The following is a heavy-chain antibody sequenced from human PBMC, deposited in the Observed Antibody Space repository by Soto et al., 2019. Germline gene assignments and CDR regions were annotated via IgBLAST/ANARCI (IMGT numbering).Heavy chain of an antibody. J-gene: IGHJ6*02. D-gene: IGHD6-6*01. CDR2: INPSGGST. CDR3: ARSVAARPRGGMDV. V-gene: IGHV1-46*01. CDR1: GYTMTIDY. Sequence: VSLKGSCKTSGYTMTIDYMHWVRQAPGQGLEWMGIINPSGGSTSYAQKFQGRVTMTRDTSTSTVYMELSSLRSEDTAVYYCARSVAARPRGGMDVWGQGTTVTVSS.